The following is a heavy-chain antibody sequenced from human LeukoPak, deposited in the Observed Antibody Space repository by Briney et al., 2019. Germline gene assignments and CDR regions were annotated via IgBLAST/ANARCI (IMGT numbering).Heavy chain of an antibody. V-gene: IGHV1-18*01. CDR3: ARDPALAVAGPFDY. J-gene: IGHJ4*02. CDR2: ISAYNGNT. Sequence: GASVKVSCKGAGSSFTSYGISWVRQAPGQGLEWMGWISAYNGNTNYSQKLEGRGIMTTNTSTSTAYMEQRSRRCDDTAVYYCARDPALAVAGPFDYWGQGTLVTVSS. CDR1: GSSFTSYG. D-gene: IGHD6-19*01.